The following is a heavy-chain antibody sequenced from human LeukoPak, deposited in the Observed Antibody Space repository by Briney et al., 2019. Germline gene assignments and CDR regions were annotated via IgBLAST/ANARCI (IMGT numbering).Heavy chain of an antibody. D-gene: IGHD1-26*01. CDR2: IIPIFGTA. CDR1: GYTFTNYG. J-gene: IGHJ4*02. CDR3: ARGAAEWELLGPFDY. V-gene: IGHV1-69*13. Sequence: GASVKVSCKASGYTFTNYGISWVRQAPGQGLEWMGGIIPIFGTANYAQKFQGRVTITADESTSTAYMELSSLRSEDTAVYYCARGAAEWELLGPFDYWGQGTLVTVSS.